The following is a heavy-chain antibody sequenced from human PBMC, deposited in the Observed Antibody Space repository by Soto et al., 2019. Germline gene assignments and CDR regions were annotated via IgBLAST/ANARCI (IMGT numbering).Heavy chain of an antibody. J-gene: IGHJ3*02. Sequence: SLVKLSCKASGGSCSSYTISWVRLTTGQGLVWMGRIIPILGIANSAQKFQGRVTITADKCTSTAYMELSSLRSEETAVYYCATGAEYQLLFGGFDIWGQGIMVTVSS. D-gene: IGHD2-2*01. V-gene: IGHV1-69*02. CDR3: ATGAEYQLLFGGFDI. CDR2: IIPILGIA. CDR1: GGSCSSYT.